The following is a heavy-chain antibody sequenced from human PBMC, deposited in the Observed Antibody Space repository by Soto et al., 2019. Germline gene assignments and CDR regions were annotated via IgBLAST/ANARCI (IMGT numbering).Heavy chain of an antibody. D-gene: IGHD3-10*01. CDR2: IYYSGST. J-gene: IGHJ5*02. CDR1: GGSISSYY. Sequence: QVQLQESGPGLVKPSETLSLTCTVSGGSISSYYWSWIRQPPGKGLEWIGYIYYSGSTNYNPSLKSRVTISVDPSKNQFSLQLSSVTAADTAVYYCARSRLEFGEFYNWFDPWGQGTLVTVSS. V-gene: IGHV4-59*08. CDR3: ARSRLEFGEFYNWFDP.